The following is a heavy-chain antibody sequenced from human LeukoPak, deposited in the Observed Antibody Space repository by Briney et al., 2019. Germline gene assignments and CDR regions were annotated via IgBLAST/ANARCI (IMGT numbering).Heavy chain of an antibody. V-gene: IGHV1-18*01. CDR3: AQNYGGNSQAWFDP. Sequence: ASVRVSCKASGYTFTSYGISWVRQAPGQGLEWMGWISAYNGNTNYAQKLQGRVTMTTDTSTSTAYMELRSLRSDDTAVYYCAQNYGGNSQAWFDPWGQGTLVTDSS. D-gene: IGHD4-23*01. J-gene: IGHJ5*02. CDR1: GYTFTSYG. CDR2: ISAYNGNT.